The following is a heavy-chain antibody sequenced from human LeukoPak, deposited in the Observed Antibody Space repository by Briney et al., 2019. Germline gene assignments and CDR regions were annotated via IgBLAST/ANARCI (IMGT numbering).Heavy chain of an antibody. J-gene: IGHJ4*02. V-gene: IGHV3-30*02. D-gene: IGHD5-18*01. CDR3: AKRPGSIQLWLRIPDY. CDR1: GFTFSSYG. CDR2: IRYDGSNK. Sequence: GGSLRLSCAASGFTFSSYGMHWVRQAPGKGLEWVAFIRYDGSNKYYADSVKGRFTISRDNSKNTLYLQMNSLRAEDTAVYYCAKRPGSIQLWLRIPDYWGQGTLVAVSS.